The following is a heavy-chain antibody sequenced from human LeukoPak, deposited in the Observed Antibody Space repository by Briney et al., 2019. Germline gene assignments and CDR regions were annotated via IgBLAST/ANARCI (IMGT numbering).Heavy chain of an antibody. V-gene: IGHV4-59*01. D-gene: IGHD6-13*01. Sequence: SETLSLTCTVSGGSIRSYYWSWIRQPPGKGLEWIGYIYYSGSTNYNPSLKSRVTISVDTSKNQFSLKLSSVTAADTAVYYCARDLAAAGIGGAFDIWGQGTMVTVSS. CDR1: GGSIRSYY. CDR3: ARDLAAAGIGGAFDI. CDR2: IYYSGST. J-gene: IGHJ3*02.